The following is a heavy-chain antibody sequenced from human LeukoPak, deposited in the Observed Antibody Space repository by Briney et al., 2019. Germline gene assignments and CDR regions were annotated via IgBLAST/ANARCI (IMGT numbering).Heavy chain of an antibody. Sequence: ASVKVSCEASGYTFTSYGINWVRQAPGQGLEWMGWISTYNGDTNYAQNLQGRVTITRDTSASTAYMELSSLRSEDTAVYYCARGWDTDVDTAMVFDYWGQGTLVTVSS. CDR3: ARGWDTDVDTAMVFDY. CDR1: GYTFTSYG. D-gene: IGHD5-18*01. CDR2: ISTYNGDT. J-gene: IGHJ4*02. V-gene: IGHV1-18*01.